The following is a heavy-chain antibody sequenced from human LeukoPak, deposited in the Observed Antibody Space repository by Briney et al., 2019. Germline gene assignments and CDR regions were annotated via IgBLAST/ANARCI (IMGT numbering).Heavy chain of an antibody. CDR2: IIPILGIA. V-gene: IGHV1-69*02. Sequence: SVKVSCKASGGTFSSYTISWVRQAPGQGLEWMGRIIPILGIANYAQKFQGRVTITADKSTSTAYMELSSLRSEDTAVYYCARFYYDQGDAFDIWGQGTMVTVS. D-gene: IGHD3-22*01. CDR3: ARFYYDQGDAFDI. J-gene: IGHJ3*02. CDR1: GGTFSSYT.